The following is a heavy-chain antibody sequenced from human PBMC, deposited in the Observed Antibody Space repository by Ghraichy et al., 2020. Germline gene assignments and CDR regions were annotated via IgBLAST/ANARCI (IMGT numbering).Heavy chain of an antibody. CDR1: GGSISNYY. D-gene: IGHD5-24*01. J-gene: IGHJ4*02. CDR3: ARWGDGGDYYFDY. V-gene: IGHV4-59*08. Sequence: SETLSLTCTVSGGSISNYYWSWIRQPPGRGLEWIGYIYYNGNTNYHASLKSRVTISVDTSKNQFSLKLSSVTAADTAAYYCARWGDGGDYYFDYWGLGTLVTVSS. CDR2: IYYNGNT.